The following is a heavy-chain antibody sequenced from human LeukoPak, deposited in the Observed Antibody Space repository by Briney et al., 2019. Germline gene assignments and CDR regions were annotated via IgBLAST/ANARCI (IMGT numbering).Heavy chain of an antibody. V-gene: IGHV3-30*04. CDR3: ARTGAAAGTHFDY. CDR2: ISDDGSNQ. D-gene: IGHD6-13*01. Sequence: GGSLRLSCAASGFTFSNYAMNWVRQAPGKGLQWLTVISDDGSNQYYADSVKGRFTISRDNSKNTLYLQMNSLRGEDTAVYYCARTGAAAGTHFDYRGQGTLVTVSS. J-gene: IGHJ4*02. CDR1: GFTFSNYA.